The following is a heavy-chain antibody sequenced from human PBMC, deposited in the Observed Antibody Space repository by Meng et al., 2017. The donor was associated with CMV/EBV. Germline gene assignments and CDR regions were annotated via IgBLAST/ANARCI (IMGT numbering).Heavy chain of an antibody. J-gene: IGHJ3*02. CDR3: AKDQFGGGNLDDAFDI. Sequence: GGSLRLSFAASGFTFSSYGMHWVRQAPGKGLEWVAFIRYDGSNKYYADSVKGRFTISRDNSKNTLYLQMNSLRAEDTAVYYCAKDQFGGGNLDDAFDIWGQGTMVTVSS. CDR2: IRYDGSNK. V-gene: IGHV3-30*02. D-gene: IGHD4-23*01. CDR1: GFTFSSYG.